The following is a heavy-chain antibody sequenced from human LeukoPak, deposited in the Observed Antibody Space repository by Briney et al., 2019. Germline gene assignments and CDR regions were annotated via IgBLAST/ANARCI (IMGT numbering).Heavy chain of an antibody. CDR1: GFTFSNHW. D-gene: IGHD3-22*01. CDR3: ARGYYYDSSGYYKMNAFDI. V-gene: IGHV3-7*01. CDR2: VKQDGSEK. Sequence: GGSLRLSCAASGFTFSNHWMSWVRQAPGKGLEWVANVKQDGSEKYYVDSVKGRFTISRDNAKNSLYLQMNSLRAEDTAVYYCARGYYYDSSGYYKMNAFDIWGQGTMVTVSS. J-gene: IGHJ3*02.